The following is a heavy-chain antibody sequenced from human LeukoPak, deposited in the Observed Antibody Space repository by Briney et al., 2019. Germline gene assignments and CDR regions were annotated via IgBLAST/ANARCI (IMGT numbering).Heavy chain of an antibody. CDR2: IFPSGGEI. J-gene: IGHJ6*03. V-gene: IGHV3-23*01. Sequence: PGGSLRLSCAASGFTFSTFAMIWVRQPPGKGLEWVSSIFPSGGEIHYADSVRGRFTISRDNSKSTLSLQMNSLRAEDTAVYYCAKDPFLSITMIVVVQNYMDVWGKGTTVTVSS. CDR1: GFTFSTFA. D-gene: IGHD3-22*01. CDR3: AKDPFLSITMIVVVQNYMDV.